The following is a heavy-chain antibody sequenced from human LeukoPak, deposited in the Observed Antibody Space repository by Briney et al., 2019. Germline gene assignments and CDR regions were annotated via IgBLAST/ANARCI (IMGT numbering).Heavy chain of an antibody. Sequence: PSETLSLTCTVSGGSISSHYWSWIRQPPGQGLEWIGYIYSSGSTNHNPSLKSRVTISVDTSKNQFSLKLSFVTAADTAVYYCARGKLSIMVDYWGQGTLVTVSS. D-gene: IGHD3-16*01. CDR2: IYSSGST. CDR3: ARGKLSIMVDY. CDR1: GGSISSHY. J-gene: IGHJ4*02. V-gene: IGHV4-59*11.